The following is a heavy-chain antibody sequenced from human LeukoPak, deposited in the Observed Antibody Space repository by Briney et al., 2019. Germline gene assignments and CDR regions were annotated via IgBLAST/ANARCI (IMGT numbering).Heavy chain of an antibody. CDR1: GYTFTGYY. CDR3: ARILLCSGGSCPSVGVDY. CDR2: INPNSGGT. J-gene: IGHJ4*02. D-gene: IGHD2-15*01. Sequence: ASVKVSSKASGYTFTGYYMHWERQAPGQGLEWMGRINPNSGGTNYAQKFQGRVTMTRDTSISTAYMELSRLRSDDTAVYYYARILLCSGGSCPSVGVDYWGQGTLVTVSS. V-gene: IGHV1-2*06.